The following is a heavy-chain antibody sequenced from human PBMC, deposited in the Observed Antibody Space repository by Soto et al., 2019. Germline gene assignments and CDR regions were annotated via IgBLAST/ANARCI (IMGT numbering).Heavy chain of an antibody. Sequence: GGSLRLSCAASGFTFSSYGMHWVRQAPGKGLEWVAVIWYDGSNKYYADSVKGRFTISRDNSKNTLYLQMNSLRAEDTAVYYCARGEGSYYYMDVWGKGTTVTVSS. CDR1: GFTFSSYG. V-gene: IGHV3-33*01. CDR3: ARGEGSYYYMDV. CDR2: IWYDGSNK. D-gene: IGHD1-26*01. J-gene: IGHJ6*03.